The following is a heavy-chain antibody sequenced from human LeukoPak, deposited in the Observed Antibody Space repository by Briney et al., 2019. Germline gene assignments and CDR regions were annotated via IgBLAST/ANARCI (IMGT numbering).Heavy chain of an antibody. V-gene: IGHV3-9*01. J-gene: IGHJ1*01. CDR2: ISWNSGSI. CDR1: GFTFDDYA. Sequence: GGSLRLSCAASGFTFDDYAMHWVRQAPGKGLEWVSGISWNSGSIGYADSVKGRFTISRDNAKNSLYLQMNSLRAEDTALYYCAKDGNPLRFGEGYFQHWGQGTLVTVSS. CDR3: AKDGNPLRFGEGYFQH. D-gene: IGHD3-10*01.